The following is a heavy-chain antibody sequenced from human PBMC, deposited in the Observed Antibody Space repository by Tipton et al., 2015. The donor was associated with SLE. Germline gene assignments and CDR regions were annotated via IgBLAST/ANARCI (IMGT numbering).Heavy chain of an antibody. V-gene: IGHV4-59*08. D-gene: IGHD5-18*01. Sequence: TLSLTCTVSGGSISSYYWSWIRQPPGKGLEWIGYIYYSGSTNYNPSLKSRVTISVDTSKNQFSLKLSSVTAADTAVYYCARVATAMGYYYYMDVWGKGTTVTVSS. CDR1: GGSISSYY. CDR2: IYYSGST. CDR3: ARVATAMGYYYYMDV. J-gene: IGHJ6*03.